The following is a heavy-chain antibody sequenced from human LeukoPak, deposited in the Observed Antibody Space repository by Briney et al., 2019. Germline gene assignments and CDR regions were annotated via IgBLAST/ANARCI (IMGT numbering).Heavy chain of an antibody. Sequence: SETLSLICSVSRGSISSPNYYWGWIRQSPGKGLEWIGNIFYSGTTYYNPSLPSLKSRVTILIDTSKNQFSLRLRSVTAADTAVYYCASLRKRGGAFDLWGQGKVVTVSS. J-gene: IGHJ3*01. CDR3: ASLRKRGGAFDL. CDR1: RGSISSPNYY. CDR2: IFYSGTT. V-gene: IGHV4-39*07.